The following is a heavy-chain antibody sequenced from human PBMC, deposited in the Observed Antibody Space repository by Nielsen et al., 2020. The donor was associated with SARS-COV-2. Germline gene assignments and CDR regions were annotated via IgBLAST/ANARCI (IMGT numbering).Heavy chain of an antibody. D-gene: IGHD6-19*01. CDR1: GGSFSGYY. CDR3: ARVRSSGWYYYYYGMDV. V-gene: IGHV4-34*01. Sequence: SETLSLTCAVYGGSFSGYYWSWIRQPPGKGLEWIGEINHSGSTNYNPSLKSRVTISVDTSKNQFSLKLSSVTAADTAVYYCARVRSSGWYYYYYGMDVWGQGTTVTVSS. CDR2: INHSGST. J-gene: IGHJ6*02.